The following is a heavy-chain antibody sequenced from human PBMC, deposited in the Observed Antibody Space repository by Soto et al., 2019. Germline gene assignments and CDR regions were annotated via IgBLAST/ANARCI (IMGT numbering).Heavy chain of an antibody. CDR2: IKSKGSGGTT. Sequence: EVQMVESGGGLVKPGESLKLSCAVSGSGFSDAWMSWVRQAPGSGLEWVGRIKSKGSGGTTNYAAPVKGRFTISRDDSKNTMYLQMDRLKTEDTAVYYCTWNYDFYYRLDVWGQGTTVTVSS. D-gene: IGHD1-1*01. J-gene: IGHJ6*02. V-gene: IGHV3-15*01. CDR3: TWNYDFYYRLDV. CDR1: GSGFSDAW.